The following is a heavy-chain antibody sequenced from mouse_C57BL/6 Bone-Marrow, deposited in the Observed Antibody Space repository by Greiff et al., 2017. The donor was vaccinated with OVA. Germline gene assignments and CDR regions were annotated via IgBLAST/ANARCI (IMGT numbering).Heavy chain of an antibody. CDR3: ARMGYDYDVYYYAMDY. CDR2: IYPRSGNT. D-gene: IGHD2-4*01. J-gene: IGHJ4*01. Sequence: QVQLQQSGAELARPGASVKLSCKASGYTFTSYGISWVKQRNGQGLEWIGEIYPRSGNTYYNEKFKGKATLTADKSSSTAYMELRSLTSEDSAVYFCARMGYDYDVYYYAMDYWDQGTSVTVSS. CDR1: GYTFTSYG. V-gene: IGHV1-81*01.